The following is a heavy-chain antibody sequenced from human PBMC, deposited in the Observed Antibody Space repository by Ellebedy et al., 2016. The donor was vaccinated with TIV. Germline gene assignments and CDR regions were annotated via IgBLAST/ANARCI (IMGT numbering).Heavy chain of an antibody. CDR1: GFTFSDYY. J-gene: IGHJ6*02. Sequence: GESLKISCAASGFTFSDYYMSWIRQAPGKGLEWVSYISSSGSTIYYADSVKGRFTISRDNAKNSLYLQMNSLRAEDTAVYYCARVSGYGQYYYYYYGMDVWGQGTTVTVSS. D-gene: IGHD5-12*01. CDR3: ARVSGYGQYYYYYYGMDV. CDR2: ISSSGSTI. V-gene: IGHV3-11*01.